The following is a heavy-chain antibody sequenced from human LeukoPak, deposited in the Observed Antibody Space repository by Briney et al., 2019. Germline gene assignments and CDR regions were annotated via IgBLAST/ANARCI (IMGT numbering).Heavy chain of an antibody. CDR2: ISSGSSAI. V-gene: IGHV3-48*01. D-gene: IGHD7-27*01. CDR1: GFTFSTYS. J-gene: IGHJ4*02. Sequence: GGSLRLSCAASGFTFSTYSMNWVRQAPGKGLQWVSYISSGSSAIYYTDSVKGRFTITRDDAKNSVYLQMNSLRTEDTAVYYCGTGDPRFDYWGQGILVTVSS. CDR3: GTGDPRFDY.